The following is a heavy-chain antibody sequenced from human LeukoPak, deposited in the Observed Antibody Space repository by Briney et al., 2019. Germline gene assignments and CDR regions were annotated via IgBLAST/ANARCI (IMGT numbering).Heavy chain of an antibody. CDR3: ARDPSGYDPNFDY. CDR2: FYYSGST. Sequence: SETLSLTCTVSGGSISSGAYYWGWIRQPPGKGLDWIGSFYYSGSTYYNPSLKSRVTISVDKSKNQFSLKLNSVTAADTAVYYCARDPSGYDPNFDYWGQGTLVTVSS. J-gene: IGHJ4*02. V-gene: IGHV4-39*07. CDR1: GGSISSGAYY. D-gene: IGHD5-12*01.